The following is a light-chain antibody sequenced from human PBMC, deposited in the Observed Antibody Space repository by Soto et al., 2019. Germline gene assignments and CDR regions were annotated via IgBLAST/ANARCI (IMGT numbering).Light chain of an antibody. V-gene: IGKV3-20*01. CDR2: GTS. CDR3: HQYGSSPQT. J-gene: IGKJ1*01. CDR1: QSVRTNF. Sequence: EIVLTQSPGTLSLSPGERATLSCRASQSVRTNFLAWYRQTPGQAPRLVIYGTSSRGTGIPDRFSGSGSGTDFTLTISSLEPEDCAVYYCHQYGSSPQTFGQGTKVDIK.